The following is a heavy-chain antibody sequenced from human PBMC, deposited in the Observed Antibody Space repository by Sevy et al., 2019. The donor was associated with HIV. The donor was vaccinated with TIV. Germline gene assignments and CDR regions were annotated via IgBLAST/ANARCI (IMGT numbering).Heavy chain of an antibody. V-gene: IGHV1-8*01. CDR1: GYTFTSYD. J-gene: IGHJ3*02. Sequence: ASVKVSCKASGYTFTSYDFNWVRQATGQGREWMGWINPNSGNTGYPQKFQGRVTMTSNTSISTAYMELSSLRSEDTAVYYCAGVYSSRWADAFDIWGQGTMVTVSS. CDR3: AGVYSSRWADAFDI. CDR2: INPNSGNT. D-gene: IGHD6-13*01.